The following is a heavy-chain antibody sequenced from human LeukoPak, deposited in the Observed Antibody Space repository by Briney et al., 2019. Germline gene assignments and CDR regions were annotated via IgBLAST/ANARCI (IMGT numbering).Heavy chain of an antibody. CDR3: ARPPRVKAARRGARSYWYFDL. CDR2: INHSGST. CDR1: GVSISSYY. V-gene: IGHV4-34*01. D-gene: IGHD6-6*01. J-gene: IGHJ2*01. Sequence: PSETLSLTCTVSGVSISSYYWSWIRQPPGKGLEWIGEINHSGSTNYSPSLKSRVTISVDTSKNQFSLKLSSVTAADTAVYYCARPPRVKAARRGARSYWYFDLWGRGTLVTVSS.